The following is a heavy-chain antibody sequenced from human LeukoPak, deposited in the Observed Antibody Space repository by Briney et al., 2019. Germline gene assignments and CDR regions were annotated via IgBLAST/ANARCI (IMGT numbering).Heavy chain of an antibody. V-gene: IGHV3-23*01. Sequence: PGGSLRLSCAASGFTFSSYGMSWVRQAPGKGPQWVSAITGSGGTTYYADSVKGRFTISRDNSKNTLDLQMNSRRTEDTAVYDWAKIQCYFDYWGQGNLVTVSS. CDR3: AKIQCYFDY. CDR2: ITGSGGTT. CDR1: GFTFSSYG. J-gene: IGHJ4*02. D-gene: IGHD5/OR15-5a*01.